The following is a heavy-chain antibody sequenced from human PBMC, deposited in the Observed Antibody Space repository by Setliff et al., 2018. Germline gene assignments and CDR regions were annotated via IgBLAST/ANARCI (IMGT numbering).Heavy chain of an antibody. CDR1: GYIFTDYF. V-gene: IGHV1-2*02. CDR3: ATDLAIRGVQFDY. Sequence: ASVKVSCKASGYIFTDYFIHWVRQAPGQGLECMGWINPNSGGTNYAQKFQGRVTMTRDTSISTAYMELSRLRSDDTAVYYCATDLAIRGVQFDYWGRGTLVTVSS. D-gene: IGHD3-10*01. J-gene: IGHJ4*02. CDR2: INPNSGGT.